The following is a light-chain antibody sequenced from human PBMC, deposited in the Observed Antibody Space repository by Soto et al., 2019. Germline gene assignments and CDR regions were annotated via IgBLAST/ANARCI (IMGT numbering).Light chain of an antibody. CDR1: QSVFIRSANKNY. CDR2: DAS. V-gene: IGKV3-11*01. J-gene: IGKJ1*01. Sequence: DIVMTQSPDSLAASLGERATINCNPSQSVFIRSANKNYLAWYQQQPGQAPRLLIYDASNRATGIPGRFSGSGSGTDFTLTISSLEPEDFAVYYCPQRGNWPRTFGQGTKVDIK. CDR3: PQRGNWPRT.